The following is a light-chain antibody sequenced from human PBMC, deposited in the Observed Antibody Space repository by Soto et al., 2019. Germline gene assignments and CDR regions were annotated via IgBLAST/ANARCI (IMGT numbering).Light chain of an antibody. V-gene: IGLV1-44*01. CDR3: AAWDDSLNGHV. J-gene: IGLJ1*01. CDR1: ISNIGRNT. Sequence: QSVLTQPPSASGTPGQRVTISCSGSISNIGRNTVNWYQQLPGTAPKVLIYNNNQRPSGVPDRFSGSKSGTSASLAISGLQSDDEADYYCAAWDDSLNGHVFGTGTKLTVL. CDR2: NNN.